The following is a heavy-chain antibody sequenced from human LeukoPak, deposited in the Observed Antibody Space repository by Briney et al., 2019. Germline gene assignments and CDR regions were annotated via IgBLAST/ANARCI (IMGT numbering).Heavy chain of an antibody. CDR2: IIPIFGTA. D-gene: IGHD2-15*01. CDR1: GGTFSSYA. V-gene: IGHV1-69*13. CDR3: AWAAVVAEYIDY. J-gene: IGHJ4*02. Sequence: ASVKVSCKASGGTFSSYAISWVRQAPGQGLEWMGGIIPIFGTANYAQKFQGRVTITADESTSTAYMELSSLRSEDTAVYYCAWAAVVAEYIDYWGQGTLVTVSS.